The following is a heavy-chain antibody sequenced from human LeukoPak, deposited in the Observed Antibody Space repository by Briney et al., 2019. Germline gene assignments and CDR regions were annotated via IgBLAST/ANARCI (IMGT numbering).Heavy chain of an antibody. CDR1: GVSFSSYY. J-gene: IGHJ4*02. CDR3: ARQLYGSDY. Sequence: SETLSLTCDVSGVSFSSYYWSWIRQSPERGLEWIGEVNHSGHTNYNPSLKGRVTISVDPSKNQFSLKLSSVTAADTAVYYCARQLYGSDYWGQGTLVTVSS. CDR2: VNHSGHT. V-gene: IGHV4-34*01. D-gene: IGHD4-17*01.